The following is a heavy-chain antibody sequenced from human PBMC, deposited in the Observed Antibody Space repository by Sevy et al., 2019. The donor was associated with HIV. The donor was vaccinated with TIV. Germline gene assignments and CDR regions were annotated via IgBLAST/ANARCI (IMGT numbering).Heavy chain of an antibody. Sequence: GGSLRLSCAASGFSFSSYWMTWFRQAPGKELEWVANVNLDGSEKYYVDSVKGRFTISRDNARNSLYLQMNSLRAEDTAVYYCAISIDYWGQGTLVTVSS. CDR2: VNLDGSEK. V-gene: IGHV3-7*01. CDR1: GFSFSSYW. J-gene: IGHJ4*02. CDR3: AISIDY.